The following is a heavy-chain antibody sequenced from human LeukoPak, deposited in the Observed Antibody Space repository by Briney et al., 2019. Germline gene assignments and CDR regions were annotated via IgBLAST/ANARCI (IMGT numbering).Heavy chain of an antibody. CDR1: GGSISSGGYY. J-gene: IGHJ4*02. Sequence: SETLSLTCTVSGGSISSGGYYWSWIRQPPGKGLEWIGYIYHSGSTYYNPSLKSRVTISVDRSKNQFSLKLSSVTAADTAVYYCARTPVSWRYFDYWGQGTLVTVSS. V-gene: IGHV4-30-2*01. CDR3: ARTPVSWRYFDY. CDR2: IYHSGST. D-gene: IGHD6-13*01.